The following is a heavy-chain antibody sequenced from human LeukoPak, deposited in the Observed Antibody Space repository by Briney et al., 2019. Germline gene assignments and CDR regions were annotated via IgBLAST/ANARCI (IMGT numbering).Heavy chain of an antibody. CDR3: ARGHCSSTSCYKGPLDY. V-gene: IGHV1-2*02. CDR1: GYTFTGYY. CDR2: INPNSGGT. D-gene: IGHD2-2*02. J-gene: IGHJ4*02. Sequence: ASVTVSCKASGYTFTGYYMHWVRQAPGQGLEWMGWINPNSGGTNYAQKFQGRVTMTRDTSISTAYMELSRLGSDDTAVYYCARGHCSSTSCYKGPLDYWGQGTLVTVSS.